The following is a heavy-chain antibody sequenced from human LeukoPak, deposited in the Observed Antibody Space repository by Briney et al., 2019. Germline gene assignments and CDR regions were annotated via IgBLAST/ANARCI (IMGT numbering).Heavy chain of an antibody. Sequence: SETLSLTCTVSGGSISSYYWSWIRQPAGKGLEWSGRIYTSGSTNYNPSLKSRVTLSVDTSKNQISLNLTSVTAADTAVYYCASRRTYYDSSGYYSGWGQGTLVTVSS. V-gene: IGHV4-4*07. CDR2: IYTSGST. CDR1: GGSISSYY. J-gene: IGHJ4*02. D-gene: IGHD3-22*01. CDR3: ASRRTYYDSSGYYSG.